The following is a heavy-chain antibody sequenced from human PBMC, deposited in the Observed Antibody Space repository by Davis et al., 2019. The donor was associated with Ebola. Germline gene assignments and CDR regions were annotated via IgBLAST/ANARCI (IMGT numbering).Heavy chain of an antibody. J-gene: IGHJ4*02. V-gene: IGHV4-30-4*02. CDR1: GGSISSGDYY. CDR2: IYYSGST. CDR3: ARTSCSGGSCPLLDY. D-gene: IGHD2-15*01. Sequence: PPETLSLSCTVSGGSISSGDYYWSWIRQHPGKGLEWIGYIYYSGSTYYNPSLKSRVTISVDTSKNQFSLKLSSVTAADTAVYYCARTSCSGGSCPLLDYWGQGTLVTVSS.